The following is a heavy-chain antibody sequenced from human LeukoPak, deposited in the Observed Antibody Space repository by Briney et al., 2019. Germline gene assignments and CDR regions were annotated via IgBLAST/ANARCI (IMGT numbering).Heavy chain of an antibody. Sequence: GRSLRLSCVASGFNFNSYSMNWVRQAPGKGLEWVSAISSSSSYIYYADSLKGRFTVSRDNPKNSLFLQMNSLRAEDTAVYYCARSYSSVWRTFDYWGQGTLVTVSS. CDR2: ISSSSSYI. CDR1: GFNFNSYS. J-gene: IGHJ4*02. V-gene: IGHV3-21*01. CDR3: ARSYSSVWRTFDY. D-gene: IGHD6-25*01.